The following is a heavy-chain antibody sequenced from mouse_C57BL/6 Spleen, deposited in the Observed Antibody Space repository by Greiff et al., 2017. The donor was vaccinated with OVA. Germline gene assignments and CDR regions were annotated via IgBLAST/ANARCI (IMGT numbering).Heavy chain of an antibody. D-gene: IGHD4-1*01. J-gene: IGHJ1*03. Sequence: EVHLVESGGDLVKPGGSLKLSCAASGFTFSSYGMSWVRQTPDKRLEWVATISSGGSYTYYPDSVKGRFTISRDNAKNTLYLQMSSLKSEDTAMYYCARHGTGPHWYFDVWGTGTTVTVSS. CDR3: ARHGTGPHWYFDV. CDR1: GFTFSSYG. V-gene: IGHV5-6*01. CDR2: ISSGGSYT.